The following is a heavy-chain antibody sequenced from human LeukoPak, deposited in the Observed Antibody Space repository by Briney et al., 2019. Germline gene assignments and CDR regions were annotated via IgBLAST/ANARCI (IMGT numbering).Heavy chain of an antibody. CDR2: INQDGSEK. CDR3: ASHSHNNFIVF. J-gene: IGHJ4*02. V-gene: IGHV3-7*01. D-gene: IGHD4-11*01. Sequence: GGSLRLSCAASGFTFSSYWMSWVRQAPGQGLEWVANINQDGSEKYYVDSVKGRFTISRDNANHSLFLQLNNLRAEDTAVYYCASHSHNNFIVFWGQGTLVTVSS. CDR1: GFTFSSYW.